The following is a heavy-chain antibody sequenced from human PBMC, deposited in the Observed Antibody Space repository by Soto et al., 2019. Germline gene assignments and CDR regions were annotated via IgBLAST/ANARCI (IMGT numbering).Heavy chain of an antibody. CDR3: AKRDFWSGYNWFDP. D-gene: IGHD3-3*01. Sequence: GGSLRLSCSASGFTVSSYGRHWVRQAPGKGLEWVAVIWYDGSNKYYADSVKGRFTISRDNSKNTLYLQMNSLRAEDTAVYYCAKRDFWSGYNWFDPWGQGTLVTVSS. J-gene: IGHJ5*02. CDR2: IWYDGSNK. V-gene: IGHV3-33*06. CDR1: GFTVSSYG.